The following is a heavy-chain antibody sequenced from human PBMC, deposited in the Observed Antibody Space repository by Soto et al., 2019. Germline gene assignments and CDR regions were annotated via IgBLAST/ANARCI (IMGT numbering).Heavy chain of an antibody. CDR3: ARDFGYCSNDNCYMF. V-gene: IGHV4-30-4*01. J-gene: IGHJ4*02. D-gene: IGHD2-15*01. CDR2: IYYSGTT. Sequence: QVQLQESGPGLVKPSQTLSLTCTVSGGSISSGDYYWSWIRQPPGKGLEWIGYIYYSGTTYYNPSLKSRVTISIDRSKNQFSLKMSSVTAADTAVYYCARDFGYCSNDNCYMFWGQGTLVTVSS. CDR1: GGSISSGDYY.